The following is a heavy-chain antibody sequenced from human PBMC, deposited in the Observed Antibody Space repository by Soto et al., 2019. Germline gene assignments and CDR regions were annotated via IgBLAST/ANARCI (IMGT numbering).Heavy chain of an antibody. D-gene: IGHD6-13*01. J-gene: IGHJ6*02. V-gene: IGHV3-9*01. Sequence: EVQLVESGGGLVQPGRSLRLSCAASGFTFDDYAMHWVRQAPGKGLEWVSGISWNSGTIVYADSVKGRFTISRDNAKNSLYLQMNSLRGEDTALYYCAKDMRGGSSSSRYCYGLDVWGQGTTVTVSS. CDR3: AKDMRGGSSSSRYCYGLDV. CDR1: GFTFDDYA. CDR2: ISWNSGTI.